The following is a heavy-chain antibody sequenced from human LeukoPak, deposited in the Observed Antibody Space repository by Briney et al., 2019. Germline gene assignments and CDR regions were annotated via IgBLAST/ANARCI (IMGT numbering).Heavy chain of an antibody. Sequence: GRSLRLSCAASGFTFSSNGMHWVRQAPGKGLEWVAVISHDGSNEYYADSVKGRFTISRDNSKNMLYLQMSSLRPEDTAVYHCAREYESRLPDYWGQGTLVTVSS. CDR2: ISHDGSNE. J-gene: IGHJ4*02. CDR1: GFTFSSNG. CDR3: AREYESRLPDY. D-gene: IGHD3-22*01. V-gene: IGHV3-30-3*01.